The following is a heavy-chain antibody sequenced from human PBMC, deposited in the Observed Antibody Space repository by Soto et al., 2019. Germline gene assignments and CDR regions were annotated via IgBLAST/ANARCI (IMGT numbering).Heavy chain of an antibody. D-gene: IGHD2-2*02. CDR2: IIPIFGTA. CDR3: ARVPEKYCSSTSCYTREGYWFAP. J-gene: IGHJ5*02. Sequence: QVQLVQSGAEVKKPGSSVKVSCKASGGTFSSYAISWVRQAPGQGLEWMGGIIPIFGTANYAQKFQGRVTITADESTSTAYMEPSSLRSEDTAVYYCARVPEKYCSSTSCYTREGYWFAPWGQGTLVTVSS. V-gene: IGHV1-69*01. CDR1: GGTFSSYA.